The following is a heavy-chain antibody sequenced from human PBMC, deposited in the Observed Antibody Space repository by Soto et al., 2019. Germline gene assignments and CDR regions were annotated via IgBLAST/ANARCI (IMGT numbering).Heavy chain of an antibody. D-gene: IGHD1-26*01. Sequence: GVSVKVSCKASGYTFTSYGISWVRQAPGQGLEWMGWISAYNGNTNYAQKLQGRVTMTTDTSTSTAYMELRSLRSDDTAVYYCARDFRSGSFVYYGMDVWGQGTTVTVSS. J-gene: IGHJ6*02. CDR3: ARDFRSGSFVYYGMDV. CDR2: ISAYNGNT. V-gene: IGHV1-18*01. CDR1: GYTFTSYG.